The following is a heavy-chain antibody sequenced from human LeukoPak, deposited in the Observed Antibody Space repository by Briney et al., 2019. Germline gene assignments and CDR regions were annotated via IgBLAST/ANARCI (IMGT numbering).Heavy chain of an antibody. CDR3: ARAYCSGGSCYYYYYYMDV. D-gene: IGHD2-15*01. CDR1: GDSFSSNSAA. V-gene: IGHV6-1*01. CDR2: TYYRSKLYN. Sequence: SQTLSLTCALSGDSFSSNSAAWHWIRQSPSRGLEWLGRTYYRSKLYNDYAVSVKSRITINPDTSKNQFSLQLNSVTPEDTAVYYCARAYCSGGSCYYYYYYMDVWGKGTTVTVSS. J-gene: IGHJ6*03.